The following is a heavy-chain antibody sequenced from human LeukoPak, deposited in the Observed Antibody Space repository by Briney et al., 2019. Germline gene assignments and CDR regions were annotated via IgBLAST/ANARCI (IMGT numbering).Heavy chain of an antibody. Sequence: GESLKISCKGSGYSFTSYWIGWVRQMPGKGLEWMGIIYPGDSDTRYSPSFQGQVTISADKSISTAYLQWSSLKASDTAMYYCARYGEGLGYYYYMDVWGKGTTVTVSS. V-gene: IGHV5-51*03. CDR3: ARYGEGLGYYYYMDV. D-gene: IGHD3-10*01. J-gene: IGHJ6*03. CDR2: IYPGDSDT. CDR1: GYSFTSYW.